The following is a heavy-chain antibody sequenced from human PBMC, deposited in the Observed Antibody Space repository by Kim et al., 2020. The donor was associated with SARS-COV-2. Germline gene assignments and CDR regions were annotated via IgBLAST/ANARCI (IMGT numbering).Heavy chain of an antibody. CDR3: ARLDTGYSSSWYEGYYMDV. D-gene: IGHD6-13*01. J-gene: IGHJ6*03. V-gene: IGHV4-39*01. Sequence: SRVTISVDTSKNQFSLKLSSVTAADTAVYYCARLDTGYSSSWYEGYYMDVWGKGTTVTVSS.